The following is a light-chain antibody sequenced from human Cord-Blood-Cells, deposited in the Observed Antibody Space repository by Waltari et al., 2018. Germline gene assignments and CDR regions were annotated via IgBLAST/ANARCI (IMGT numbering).Light chain of an antibody. CDR3: QQSYSTPPT. Sequence: DIQMTQSPSSLPASVGDRVTITCRASQSISSYLNWYKQKPGKARKLPIYAASSLQSGVPSRFSGSGSGTDFTLTISSMQPEDFATYYCQQSYSTPPTFGQGTKVEIK. J-gene: IGKJ1*01. V-gene: IGKV1-39*01. CDR2: AAS. CDR1: QSISSY.